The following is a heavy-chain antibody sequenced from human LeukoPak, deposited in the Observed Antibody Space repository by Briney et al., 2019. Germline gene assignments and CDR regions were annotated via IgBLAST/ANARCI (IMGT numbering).Heavy chain of an antibody. CDR3: ARDLYDHDSSGYYEF. CDR1: GGSISGYY. Sequence: SETLSLTCTVSGGSISGYYWSWIRQPPGKALEWIGYIYESGSIDYNPSLKSQVTISRDTSKNQVSLKLTSVTTADTAVYYCARDLYDHDSSGYYEFWGQGTLVTVSS. V-gene: IGHV4-59*01. D-gene: IGHD3-22*01. CDR2: IYESGSI. J-gene: IGHJ4*02.